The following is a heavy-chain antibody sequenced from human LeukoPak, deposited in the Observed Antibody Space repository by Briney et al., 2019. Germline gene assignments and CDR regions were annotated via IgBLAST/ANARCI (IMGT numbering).Heavy chain of an antibody. D-gene: IGHD2-2*01. CDR1: GGSISSYY. V-gene: IGHV4-59*01. Sequence: SETLSLTCTVSGGSISSYYWSWIRQPPGKGLEWIGYIYYSGSTNYNPSLKSRVTTSVDTSKNQFSLKLSSVTAADTAVYYCATTSSAGPTDIVVEAGYYYGMDVWSQGTTVTVSS. CDR2: IYYSGST. J-gene: IGHJ6*02. CDR3: ATTSSAGPTDIVVEAGYYYGMDV.